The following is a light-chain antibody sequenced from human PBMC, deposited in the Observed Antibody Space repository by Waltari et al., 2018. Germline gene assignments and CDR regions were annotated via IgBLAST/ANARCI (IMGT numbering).Light chain of an antibody. J-gene: IGKJ1*01. Sequence: DLQMTQSPSSLSASVRDRVTITCRASQSISSYLNWYQLKPGKAPKLLIYAASSLQSGVPSRFSGSGSGTDFTLTISSLQPEDFATYYCQQSHSTPRTFGQGTKVEIK. CDR2: AAS. CDR3: QQSHSTPRT. V-gene: IGKV1-39*01. CDR1: QSISSY.